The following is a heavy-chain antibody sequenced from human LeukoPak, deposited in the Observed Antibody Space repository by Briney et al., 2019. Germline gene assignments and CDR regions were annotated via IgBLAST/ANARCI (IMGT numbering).Heavy chain of an antibody. V-gene: IGHV3-7*01. CDR2: IKQEGSEK. CDR3: ARYYYDSSGLNWFDS. Sequence: PGGSLRLSCAASGFTFSSYWMSWVRQAPGKGLEWVANIKQEGSEKYYVDSVKGRFTISRDNAKNSLYLQMNSLRAEDTAVYYCARYYYDSSGLNWFDSWGQGTLATVSS. CDR1: GFTFSSYW. J-gene: IGHJ5*01. D-gene: IGHD3-22*01.